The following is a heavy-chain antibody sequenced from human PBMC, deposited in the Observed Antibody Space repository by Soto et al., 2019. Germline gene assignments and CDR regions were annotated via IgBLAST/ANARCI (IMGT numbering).Heavy chain of an antibody. J-gene: IGHJ5*02. Sequence: GGSLRLSCAASGFTFSSYSMNWVRQAPGKGLEWVSYISSSSSTIYYADSVKGRFTISRDNSKNTLYLQMNSLRAEDTAVYYCAKDLTVVPAPASFDPWGQGTLVTVSS. V-gene: IGHV3-48*01. CDR1: GFTFSSYS. D-gene: IGHD2-2*01. CDR3: AKDLTVVPAPASFDP. CDR2: ISSSSSTI.